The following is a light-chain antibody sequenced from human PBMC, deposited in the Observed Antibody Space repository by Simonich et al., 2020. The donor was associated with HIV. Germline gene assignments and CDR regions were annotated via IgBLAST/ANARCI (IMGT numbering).Light chain of an antibody. V-gene: IGKV3-20*01. J-gene: IGKJ4*01. CDR1: QSVSSSY. Sequence: EIVLTQSPGTLSLSPGERATLSCRASQSVSSSYLAWYQQKPGQAPRLLIYGASGRATGIPDRFSGSGSGTDCTLTISRLEPEDFVVYYCQQYGSSPLTFGGGTKVEIK. CDR2: GAS. CDR3: QQYGSSPLT.